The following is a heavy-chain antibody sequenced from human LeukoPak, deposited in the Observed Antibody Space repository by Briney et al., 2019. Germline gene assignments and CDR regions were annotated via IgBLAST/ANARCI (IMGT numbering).Heavy chain of an antibody. Sequence: PGGSLRLSCAASGFTISSYWMHWVRQAPGKGLVWVSRINSDGSSTSYADSVKGRFTISRDNAKNTLYLQMNSLGAEDTAVYYCARDEWGGIAVAGSQGGYWGQGTLVTVSS. D-gene: IGHD6-19*01. V-gene: IGHV3-74*01. CDR2: INSDGSST. CDR3: ARDEWGGIAVAGSQGGY. J-gene: IGHJ4*02. CDR1: GFTISSYW.